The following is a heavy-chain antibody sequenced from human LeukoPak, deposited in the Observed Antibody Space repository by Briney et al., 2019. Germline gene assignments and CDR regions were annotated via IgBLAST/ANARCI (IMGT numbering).Heavy chain of an antibody. Sequence: GGSLRLSCAASGFTFSSYGMHWVRQAPGKGLEWVAVIWYDGGNKYYADSVKGRFTISRDNSKNTLYLQMNSLRAEDTAVYYCAKDQEGNWGPPRYYFDYWRQGTLVTVSS. V-gene: IGHV3-33*06. CDR3: AKDQEGNWGPPRYYFDY. D-gene: IGHD7-27*01. J-gene: IGHJ4*02. CDR2: IWYDGGNK. CDR1: GFTFSSYG.